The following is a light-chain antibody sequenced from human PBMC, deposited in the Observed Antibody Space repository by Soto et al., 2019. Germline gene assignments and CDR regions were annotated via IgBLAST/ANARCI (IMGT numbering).Light chain of an antibody. CDR2: AAS. CDR1: QSISSY. Sequence: DIQITQSPSTLSSSVLERFTITCRASQSISSYLEWYQQKPGKAPKLLIYAASSLESGFPARFSGSGSGTDFTLTISSLQPEDFATYYCQQSYSTPRTFGGGTKVDIK. J-gene: IGKJ4*01. V-gene: IGKV1-39*01. CDR3: QQSYSTPRT.